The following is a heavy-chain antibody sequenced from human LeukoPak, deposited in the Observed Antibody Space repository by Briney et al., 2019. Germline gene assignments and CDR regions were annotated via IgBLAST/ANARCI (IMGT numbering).Heavy chain of an antibody. Sequence: ASETLSLTCTVSGGSINNYYWSWIRQPPGKGLEWIGYIYYTGGETNYNPSLKSRLTISVDTSKNQFSLMLTSVTAADTAVYYCARQPGGTAAFDIWAQGTTVTVSS. CDR1: GGSINNYY. V-gene: IGHV4-59*08. D-gene: IGHD1-14*01. J-gene: IGHJ3*02. CDR2: IYYTGGET. CDR3: ARQPGGTAAFDI.